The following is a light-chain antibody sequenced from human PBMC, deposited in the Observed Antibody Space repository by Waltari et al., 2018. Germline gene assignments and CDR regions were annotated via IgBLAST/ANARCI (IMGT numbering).Light chain of an antibody. J-gene: IGLJ3*02. CDR3: QVWDDVTDSGV. Sequence: YVPTQPPSVSVDPGKTARLTCGGDNIGSKSGNWYQQKPGQAPVLVMFYDSDRPSEIPERFSGSNSGNTATLTISWVEAGDEADYHCQVWDDVTDSGVFGGGTKLTVL. CDR2: YDS. CDR1: NIGSKS. V-gene: IGLV3-21*04.